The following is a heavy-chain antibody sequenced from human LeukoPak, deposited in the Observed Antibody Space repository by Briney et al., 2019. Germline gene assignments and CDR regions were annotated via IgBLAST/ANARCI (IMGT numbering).Heavy chain of an antibody. V-gene: IGHV1-2*02. D-gene: IGHD3-9*01. CDR1: GFTFTDFY. CDR3: ARDLDWGPDC. Sequence: ASVRVSCKATGFTFTDFYMRWIRQAPGQGLEWMGWIHTRSGGTNSAQKFQDRLTMTRDTSISTIYMELNSLRSDDTAVYYCARDLDWGPDCWGQGTLVTVSS. CDR2: IHTRSGGT. J-gene: IGHJ4*02.